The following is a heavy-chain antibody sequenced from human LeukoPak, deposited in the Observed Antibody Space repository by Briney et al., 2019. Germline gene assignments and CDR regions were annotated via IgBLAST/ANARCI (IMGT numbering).Heavy chain of an antibody. Sequence: PGGSLRLSCAASGFTFNTYAMSWVRQAPGKGLDWVSGISTSGTSTYYADSVKGRFTISRDNSKNTLYLQMNSLRAEDTAVYYCAKGGRSSNYTYFDYWGQGTLVTVSS. CDR3: AKGGRSSNYTYFDY. CDR1: GFTFNTYA. CDR2: ISTSGTST. V-gene: IGHV3-23*01. J-gene: IGHJ4*02. D-gene: IGHD4-11*01.